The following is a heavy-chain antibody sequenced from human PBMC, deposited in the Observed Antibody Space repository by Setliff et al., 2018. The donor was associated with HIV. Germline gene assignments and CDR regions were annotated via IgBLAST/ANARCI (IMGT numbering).Heavy chain of an antibody. CDR1: GFTFRNYA. V-gene: IGHV3-23*01. D-gene: IGHD2-21*01. J-gene: IGHJ4*02. Sequence: GGSLRLSCAASGFTFRNYAMSWVRQAPGKGLQWVSSISGDGGGTYYADSVKDRFIISRDYSKNTVYLQMNSLRVEDTAVYFCAKGRGFCGGDCLNLDCWGQGALVTVST. CDR2: ISGDGGGT. CDR3: AKGRGFCGGDCLNLDC.